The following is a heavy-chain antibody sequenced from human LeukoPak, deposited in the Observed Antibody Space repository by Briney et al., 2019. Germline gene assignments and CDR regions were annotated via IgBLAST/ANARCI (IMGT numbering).Heavy chain of an antibody. D-gene: IGHD2-2*01. CDR1: GYTFTSYA. CDR2: INTNTGNP. V-gene: IGHV7-4-1*01. CDR3: ARDLYCSSTGCYAAQGYYYGMDV. Sequence: GASVKVSCKASGYTFTSYAMNWVRQAPGQGLEWMGWINTNTGNPTYAQGFTGRFVFSLDTSVSTAYLQICSLKAEDTAVYYCARDLYCSSTGCYAAQGYYYGMDVWGKGTTVTVSS. J-gene: IGHJ6*04.